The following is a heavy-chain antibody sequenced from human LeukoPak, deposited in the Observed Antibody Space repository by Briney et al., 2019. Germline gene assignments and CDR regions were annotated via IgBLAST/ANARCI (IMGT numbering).Heavy chain of an antibody. V-gene: IGHV3-15*01. D-gene: IGHD1-26*01. CDR1: GFTISNAW. J-gene: IGHJ4*02. CDR2: IKSKTDGGTT. Sequence: PGGSLTLSCAASGFTISNAWMSWVRQAPGKGLAWVGRIKSKTDGGTTDYAAPVKGRFTISRDDSKNTLYLQMNSLKTEDTAVYYCTTGGPIVGATVDDCGQGTLVTVSS. CDR3: TTGGPIVGATVDD.